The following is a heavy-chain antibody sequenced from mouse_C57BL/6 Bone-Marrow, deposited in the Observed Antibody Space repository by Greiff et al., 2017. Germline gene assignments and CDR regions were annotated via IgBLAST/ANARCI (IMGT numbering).Heavy chain of an antibody. CDR2: INPSSGYT. CDR3: ASGWLLLPMDY. J-gene: IGHJ4*01. Sequence: QVQLQQSGAELAKPGASVKLSCKASGYTFTSYWMHWVKQRPGQGLEWIGYINPSSGYTKYNQKFKDKATLPADKSSSTAYMQLSSLTYEDSAVYYCASGWLLLPMDYWGQGTSVTVSS. V-gene: IGHV1-7*01. CDR1: GYTFTSYW. D-gene: IGHD2-3*01.